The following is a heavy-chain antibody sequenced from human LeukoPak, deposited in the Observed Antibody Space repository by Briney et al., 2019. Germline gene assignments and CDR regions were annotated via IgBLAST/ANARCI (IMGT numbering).Heavy chain of an antibody. D-gene: IGHD6-25*01. CDR1: GFTFSGYY. V-gene: IGHV3-11*05. CDR2: ISGSSTST. J-gene: IGHJ4*02. CDR3: TREPRLPDY. Sequence: NPGGSLRLSCAASGFTFSGYYMSWIRQAPGKGLEWISYISGSSTSTNYADSVKGRFTISRDNAKNSLYLQMNSLRAEDTAVYYCTREPRLPDYWGQGTLVTVSS.